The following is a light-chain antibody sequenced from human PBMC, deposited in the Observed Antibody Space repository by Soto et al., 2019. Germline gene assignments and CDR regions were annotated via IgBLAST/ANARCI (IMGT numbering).Light chain of an antibody. J-gene: IGKJ4*01. Sequence: EIMMKQSPATLSLFPGEKNNPSCRASQSVSSNLAWYQQKPGQAPRLLIYGASTRATGIPARFSGSGSGTDFTLTISSLQSEDFAVYYCQQYNNWPLTFGGGTKV. V-gene: IGKV3-15*01. CDR1: QSVSSN. CDR3: QQYNNWPLT. CDR2: GAS.